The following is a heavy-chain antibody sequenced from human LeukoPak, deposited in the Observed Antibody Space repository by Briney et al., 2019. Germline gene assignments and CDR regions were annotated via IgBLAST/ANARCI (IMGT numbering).Heavy chain of an antibody. CDR1: GFTVSSNY. CDR3: ARVSSGYLLYMDV. Sequence: GGSLRLSCAASGFTVSSNYMSWVRQAPGKGLEWVSVIYSGGSTYYADSVKGRFTISRDNSKNTLYLQMNSLRAEDTAVYYCARVSSGYLLYMDVWGKGTTVTISS. D-gene: IGHD3-22*01. CDR2: IYSGGST. J-gene: IGHJ6*03. V-gene: IGHV3-66*01.